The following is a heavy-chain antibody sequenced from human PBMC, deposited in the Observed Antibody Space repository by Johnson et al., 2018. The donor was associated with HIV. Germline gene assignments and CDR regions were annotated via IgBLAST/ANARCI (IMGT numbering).Heavy chain of an antibody. CDR2: IRYDGSNK. V-gene: IGHV3-30*02. CDR1: GFTFSSYA. D-gene: IGHD1-26*01. Sequence: QMQLVESGGVVVQPGGSLRLSCAASGFTFSSYAMHWVRQAPGKGLEWVAFIRYDGSNKYYADSVKGRFTISRDNSKNTLYLQVNSLTSEDTAVYYCAKDRASVWYSGSYLVDWGQGTMVTVSS. J-gene: IGHJ3*01. CDR3: AKDRASVWYSGSYLVD.